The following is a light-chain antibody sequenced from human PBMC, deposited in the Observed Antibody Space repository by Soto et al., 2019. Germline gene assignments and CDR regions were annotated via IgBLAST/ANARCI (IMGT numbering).Light chain of an antibody. CDR3: QSYDSSLSCHVV. CDR1: SSNIGAGYD. CDR2: GNS. Sequence: QAVVTQPPSVSGAPGQRVTISCTGSSSNIGAGYDVHWYQQLPGTAPKLLIYGNSNRPSGVPDRFSGSKSGTSASLAITGLQAEDEADYYCQSYDSSLSCHVVFGGGTKLTVL. J-gene: IGLJ2*01. V-gene: IGLV1-40*01.